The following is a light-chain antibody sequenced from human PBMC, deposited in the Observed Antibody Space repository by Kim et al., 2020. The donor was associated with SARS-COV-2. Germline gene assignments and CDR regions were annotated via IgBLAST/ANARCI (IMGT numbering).Light chain of an antibody. Sequence: NFILTQPPSVSESPGKTVILTCTRSGGSIATDFVQWFQQRPSSSPTTVIYGDQQRPSGVPHRFSGSVDSSSNSASLTISGLKTEDGADYYCQSSDDNNWVFGGGTQLTVL. J-gene: IGLJ2*01. CDR1: GGSIATDF. CDR2: GDQ. CDR3: QSSDDNNWV. V-gene: IGLV6-57*01.